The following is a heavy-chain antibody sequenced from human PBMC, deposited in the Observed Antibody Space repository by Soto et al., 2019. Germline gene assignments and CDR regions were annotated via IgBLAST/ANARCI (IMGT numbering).Heavy chain of an antibody. J-gene: IGHJ5*02. CDR3: AKDYGDYWPNWFDP. CDR2: IIPIFGTA. Sequence: ASVKVSCKASGGTFSSYAISWVRQAPGQGLEWMGGIIPIFGTANYAQKFQGRVTITADESTSTAYMELSSLRSEDTAVYYCAKDYGDYWPNWFDPWGQGTLVTVSS. V-gene: IGHV1-69*13. D-gene: IGHD4-17*01. CDR1: GGTFSSYA.